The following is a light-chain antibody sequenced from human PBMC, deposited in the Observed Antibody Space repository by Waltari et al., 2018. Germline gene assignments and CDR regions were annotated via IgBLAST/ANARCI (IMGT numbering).Light chain of an antibody. Sequence: QSALTQPPSASGSPGQSVTISCTGTSSEVGCYNYCSWSQQYPGKAPKFMIYEVNNRPSGVPDRFSGSKSGNTASLIVSGLQAEDEADYFCTSYAGSTILYVFGTGTKVTVL. J-gene: IGLJ1*01. CDR3: TSYAGSTILYV. CDR2: EVN. CDR1: SSEVGCYNY. V-gene: IGLV2-8*01.